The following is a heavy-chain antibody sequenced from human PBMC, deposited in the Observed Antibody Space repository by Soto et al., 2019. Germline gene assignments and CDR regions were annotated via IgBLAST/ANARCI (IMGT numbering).Heavy chain of an antibody. V-gene: IGHV3-23*01. CDR3: AKLQTWIVTSAFDI. D-gene: IGHD3-16*02. J-gene: IGHJ3*02. CDR1: GFTYSSYA. CDR2: ISDRGIST. Sequence: EVQVLESGGGLVQPGGSLRLSCAASGFTYSSYAMSWVRQAPGKGLEWVSSISDRGISTYYADSVKGRFTISRDNSKNTLYLQMNSLRADDTAIYSCAKLQTWIVTSAFDIWGQGTMVTVSS.